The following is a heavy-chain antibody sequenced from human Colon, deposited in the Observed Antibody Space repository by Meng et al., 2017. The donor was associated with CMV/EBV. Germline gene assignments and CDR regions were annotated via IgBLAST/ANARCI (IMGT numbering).Heavy chain of an antibody. CDR1: GGSISSSNYY. Sequence: GSLRLSCTVSGGSISSSNYYWCWIRQPPGKGLEWIGSIYYGGSIQYSPSLKSRVTISVDTSKNQFSLKLSSVTAADTAAYFCARRAGGSWAEIDSWGQGTLVTVSS. J-gene: IGHJ4*02. CDR2: IYYGGSI. CDR3: ARRAGGSWAEIDS. V-gene: IGHV4-39*01. D-gene: IGHD1-26*01.